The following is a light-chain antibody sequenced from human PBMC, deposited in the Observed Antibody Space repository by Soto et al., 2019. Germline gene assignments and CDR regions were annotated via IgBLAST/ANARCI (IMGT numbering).Light chain of an antibody. V-gene: IGKV1-5*01. Sequence: DIQLTQSPSTLSASVGDRVTITCRASQSIRNWLAWYQQKPGKAPELLIYDGSGLEGGVPSRFSGSGSGTEFTLTINDLQPADFATYYCQHYSSNWYTFGPGTKLDIK. J-gene: IGKJ2*01. CDR3: QHYSSNWYT. CDR2: DGS. CDR1: QSIRNW.